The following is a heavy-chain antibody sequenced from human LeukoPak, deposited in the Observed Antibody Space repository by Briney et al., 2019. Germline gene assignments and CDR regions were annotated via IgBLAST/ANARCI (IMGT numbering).Heavy chain of an antibody. CDR3: ARVGYSYGYQTGVHWFDP. Sequence: PSETLSLTSAVSGGSISSGGYSWSWIRQPPGKGLEWIGYIYHSGSTYYNPSLKSRVTISVDRSKNQFSLKLSSVTAADTAVYYCARVGYSYGYQTGVHWFDPWGQGTLVTVSS. J-gene: IGHJ5*02. D-gene: IGHD5-18*01. CDR2: IYHSGST. V-gene: IGHV4-30-2*01. CDR1: GGSISSGGYS.